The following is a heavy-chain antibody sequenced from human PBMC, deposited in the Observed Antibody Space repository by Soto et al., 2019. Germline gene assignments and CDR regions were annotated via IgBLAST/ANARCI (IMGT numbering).Heavy chain of an antibody. V-gene: IGHV1-69*08. J-gene: IGHJ6*04. CDR2: IIPALGIT. Sequence: QVQLVQSGATVKRPGSSVRVSCQASGDTFSTHTITWVRQAPGQGLEWVGRIIPALGITTYAQRFQGRVTISAVRSTSTAYMVLSSLTSDDTALYYCARDQYCSISSCFGYPDVWGGGTAVIVSS. CDR1: GDTFSTHT. CDR3: ARDQYCSISSCFGYPDV. D-gene: IGHD2-2*01.